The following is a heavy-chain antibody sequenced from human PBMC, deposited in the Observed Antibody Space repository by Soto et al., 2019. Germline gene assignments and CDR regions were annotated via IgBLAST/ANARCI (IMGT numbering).Heavy chain of an antibody. J-gene: IGHJ5*02. CDR2: IYATGTT. CDR1: GASISGFY. V-gene: IGHV4-4*07. D-gene: IGHD1-1*01. Sequence: SETLSLTCTVSGASISGFYWSWIRKSAGKGLEWIGRIYATGTTDYNPSLKSRVMMSVDTSKRQFSLKLRSVTAADTAVYYCVRDGTKTLRDWFDPWGQGISVTVSS. CDR3: VRDGTKTLRDWFDP.